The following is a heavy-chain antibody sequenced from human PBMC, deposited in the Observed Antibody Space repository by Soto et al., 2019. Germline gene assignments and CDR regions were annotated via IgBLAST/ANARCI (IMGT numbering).Heavy chain of an antibody. D-gene: IGHD3-3*01. V-gene: IGHV1-18*04. Sequence: ASVKVSCKASGYTFTSYGISWVRQAPGQGLEWMGWISAYNGNTNYAQKLQGRVTMTTDTSTSTAYMELRSLRSDDTAVYYCARDQTYDFCSGYWSFGMDVWGQGTTVTVSS. CDR2: ISAYNGNT. J-gene: IGHJ6*02. CDR3: ARDQTYDFCSGYWSFGMDV. CDR1: GYTFTSYG.